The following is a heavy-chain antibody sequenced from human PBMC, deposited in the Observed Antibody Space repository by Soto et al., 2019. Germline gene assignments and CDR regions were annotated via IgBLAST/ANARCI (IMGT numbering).Heavy chain of an antibody. Sequence: QVQLVQSGAEVRKPGASVTVSCRSSGDSFNDYYIHWVRQAPGLGFEWMGWINPNGGVTKYAQKFECWVSMTTDTSIRTVYMELSRLRSDDTAVYYCARESGGATATLDYYYFYMDVWGTGTTVTVSS. V-gene: IGHV1-2*04. D-gene: IGHD5-12*01. CDR2: INPNGGVT. CDR3: ARESGGATATLDYYYFYMDV. CDR1: GDSFNDYY. J-gene: IGHJ6*03.